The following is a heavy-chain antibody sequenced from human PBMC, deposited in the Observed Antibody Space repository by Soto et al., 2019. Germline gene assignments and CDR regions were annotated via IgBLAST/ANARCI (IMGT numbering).Heavy chain of an antibody. J-gene: IGHJ4*02. CDR3: ARDGAVAGDSNFDY. V-gene: IGHV1-3*01. CDR1: GYTFTRYA. Sequence: ASVKVSCKASGYTFTRYAMHWVRQAPGQRLEWMGWINAGNGNTKYSQKFQGRVTITTDTSASTAYMELSSLRSEDTAVYYCARDGAVAGDSNFDYWGQGTLVTVSS. CDR2: INAGNGNT. D-gene: IGHD6-19*01.